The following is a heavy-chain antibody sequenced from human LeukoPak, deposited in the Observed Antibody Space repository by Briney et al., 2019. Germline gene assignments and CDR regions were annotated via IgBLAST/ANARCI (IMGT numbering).Heavy chain of an antibody. J-gene: IGHJ3*02. CDR2: IITIFGIA. V-gene: IGHV1-69*04. Sequence: SVKVSLKSSAGTFSSYAFSWVRQAPAQGLEWMGMIITIFGIANYAQKFQGRVTITADKSTSTAYMELSSLRSEDTAVYYCASRYCGGDCYPTRHLDIWGQGTMVTVSS. CDR3: ASRYCGGDCYPTRHLDI. D-gene: IGHD2-21*02. CDR1: AGTFSSYA.